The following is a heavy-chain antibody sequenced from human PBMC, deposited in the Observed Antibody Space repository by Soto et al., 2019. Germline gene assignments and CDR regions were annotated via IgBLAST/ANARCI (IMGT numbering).Heavy chain of an antibody. CDR1: GLIFSNYK. J-gene: IGHJ4*02. Sequence: EVQLVESGGGLVQPGGSLRLSCAASGLIFSNYKMHWVRQAPGKGLVWVSRINTDGSITDYAYSVKGRFTVSRDNAKNTMYLQMNSLTADDTAVYYCARDTNGLHYWGQGTLVTVSS. V-gene: IGHV3-74*01. CDR2: INTDGSIT. D-gene: IGHD2-8*01. CDR3: ARDTNGLHY.